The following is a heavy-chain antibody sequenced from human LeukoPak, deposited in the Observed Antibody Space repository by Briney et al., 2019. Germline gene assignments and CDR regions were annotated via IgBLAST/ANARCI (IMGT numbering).Heavy chain of an antibody. D-gene: IGHD4-17*01. CDR3: ARYGDSLWGDGMDV. Sequence: SVKVPCKASGGTFSSYAISWVRQAPGQGLEWMGGIIPIFGTANYAQKFQGRVTITADESTSTAYMELSSLRSEDTAVYYCARYGDSLWGDGMDVWGQGTMVTVSS. CDR2: IIPIFGTA. J-gene: IGHJ6*02. CDR1: GGTFSSYA. V-gene: IGHV1-69*01.